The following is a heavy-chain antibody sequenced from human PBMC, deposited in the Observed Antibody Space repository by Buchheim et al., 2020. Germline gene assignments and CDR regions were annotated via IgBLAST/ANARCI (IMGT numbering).Heavy chain of an antibody. J-gene: IGHJ4*02. CDR1: GYSFTNYW. CDR3: ARARGYCSSSSCYDFDC. CDR2: IYPGDSST. D-gene: IGHD2-2*01. Sequence: EVQLVQSGAEVKKPGESLKISCKPSGYSFTNYWIAWVRQMPGKGLEWMAMIYPGDSSTKCSPSFQGQVTMSADKSISTAYRQWSSLKASDTAMYFCARARGYCSSSSCYDFDCWGQGT. V-gene: IGHV5-51*01.